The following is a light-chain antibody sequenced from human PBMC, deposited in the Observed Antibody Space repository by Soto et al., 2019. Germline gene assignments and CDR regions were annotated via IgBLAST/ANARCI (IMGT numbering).Light chain of an antibody. Sequence: KTSPAALSVTPKERDTLSYKANQSLNSNFDCYQQKPRQPPRLPIYGASTRATGIPARFSGSGSGTEFTLTISSLQSEDFALYYCQQYNNWPRTFGQGTKVDI. CDR2: GAS. J-gene: IGKJ1*01. CDR1: QSLNSN. CDR3: QQYNNWPRT. V-gene: IGKV3-15*01.